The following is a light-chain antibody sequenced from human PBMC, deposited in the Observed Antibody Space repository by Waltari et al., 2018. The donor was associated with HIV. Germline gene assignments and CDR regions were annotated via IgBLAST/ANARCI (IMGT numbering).Light chain of an antibody. CDR1: SANIGRNY. CDR3: AAWDDSLSGSWV. V-gene: IGLV1-47*01. J-gene: IGLJ3*02. Sequence: QSVMTQQPSASGTPGQRVTTSCSGSSANIGRNYVTRSQQLPGTTPKLLIYRNNQRPSGVPDRFSGSKSGTSASLAISGLRSEDEADYYCAAWDDSLSGSWVFGGGTQVTVL. CDR2: RNN.